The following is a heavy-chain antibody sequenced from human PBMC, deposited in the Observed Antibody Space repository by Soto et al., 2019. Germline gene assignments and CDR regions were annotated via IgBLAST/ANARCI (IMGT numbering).Heavy chain of an antibody. CDR3: ARADRSIADVAGP. J-gene: IGHJ5*02. CDR1: GGTFSSYA. D-gene: IGHD6-6*01. CDR2: IIPIFGTA. Sequence: SVKVSCKASGGTFSSYAISWVRQAPGQGLEWMGGIIPIFGTANYAQKFQGRVTITADESTSTAYMELSSLRSEDTAVYYCARADRSIADVAGPWGQGTLVTVSS. V-gene: IGHV1-69*13.